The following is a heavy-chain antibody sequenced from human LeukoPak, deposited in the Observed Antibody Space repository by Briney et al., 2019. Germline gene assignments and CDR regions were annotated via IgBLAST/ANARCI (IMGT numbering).Heavy chain of an antibody. D-gene: IGHD6-13*01. CDR2: IYYSGST. Sequence: PSETLSLTCTVSGGSISSYYWSWIRQPPGKGLEWIGYIYYSGSTNYNPSLKSRVTISVDTSKNQFSLKLSSVTAADTAVYYCARGLGVSWSYYYYMDVWGKGTTVTVSS. V-gene: IGHV4-59*01. CDR3: ARGLGVSWSYYYYMDV. J-gene: IGHJ6*03. CDR1: GGSISSYY.